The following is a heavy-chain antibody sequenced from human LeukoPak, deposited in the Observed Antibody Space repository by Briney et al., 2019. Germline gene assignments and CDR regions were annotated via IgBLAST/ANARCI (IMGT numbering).Heavy chain of an antibody. CDR3: ARGSQLWLRRYNWFDP. CDR1: GGSFSGYY. V-gene: IGHV4-34*01. D-gene: IGHD5-18*01. J-gene: IGHJ5*02. Sequence: SETLSLTCAVYGGSFSGYYWSWIRQPPGKGLEWIGEINHSGSTNYNPSLKSRVTISVDTSKNQFSLKLSSVTAADTAVYYCARGSQLWLRRYNWFDPWGQGTLVTVSS. CDR2: INHSGST.